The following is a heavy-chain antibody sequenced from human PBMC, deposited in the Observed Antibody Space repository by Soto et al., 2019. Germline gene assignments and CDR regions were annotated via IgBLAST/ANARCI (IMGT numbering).Heavy chain of an antibody. CDR3: VRDPPGSGSYTYDY. Sequence: VQLVESGGGFVRPGGSLRLSCAASGITVRNNYMSWFRQAPGKGLEWVSVISPAGYTYSADSVKGRFTISRDDSQNTMYFHINILRAEDTAVYYCVRDPPGSGSYTYDYWGQGTLVTVSS. D-gene: IGHD3-10*01. CDR2: ISPAGYT. V-gene: IGHV3-66*01. CDR1: GITVRNNY. J-gene: IGHJ4*02.